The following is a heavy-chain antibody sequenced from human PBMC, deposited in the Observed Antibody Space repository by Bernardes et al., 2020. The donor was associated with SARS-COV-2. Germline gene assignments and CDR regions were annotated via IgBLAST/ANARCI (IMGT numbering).Heavy chain of an antibody. V-gene: IGHV1-18*01. Sequence: ASVKVSCEACGYSFRSYGLSWARQAPGQGLEWMGWISGCNGDTSYIQKIQDRVTMTTDTSTSTAYMDLRDLRSDDTAVYYCAREVMVRISDTYRNGMDLWGQGTTVTVSS. J-gene: IGHJ6*02. CDR1: GYSFRSYG. D-gene: IGHD3-10*01. CDR3: AREVMVRISDTYRNGMDL. CDR2: ISGCNGDT.